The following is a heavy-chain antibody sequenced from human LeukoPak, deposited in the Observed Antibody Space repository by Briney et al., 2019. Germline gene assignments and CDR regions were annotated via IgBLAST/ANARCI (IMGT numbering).Heavy chain of an antibody. CDR3: ARDMDGSGSYSIDY. Sequence: GGSLRLSCAASGLTFSSYGMHWVRQAPGKGLEWVAVIWYDGSNKYYADSVKGRFTISRDNSKNTLYLQMNSLRAEDTAVYYCARDMDGSGSYSIDYWGQGTLVTVSS. V-gene: IGHV3-33*01. CDR1: GLTFSSYG. CDR2: IWYDGSNK. D-gene: IGHD3-10*01. J-gene: IGHJ4*02.